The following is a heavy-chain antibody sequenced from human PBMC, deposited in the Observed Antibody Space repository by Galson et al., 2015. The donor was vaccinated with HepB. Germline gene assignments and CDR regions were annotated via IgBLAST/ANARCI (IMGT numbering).Heavy chain of an antibody. V-gene: IGHV3-7*03. D-gene: IGHD3-22*01. CDR3: AGGPGWLVTE. J-gene: IGHJ1*01. CDR1: RFTITTLW. CDR2: IKKDGSDI. Sequence: SLRLSCAGSRFTITTLWVAWVRQAPGKGLEWEANIKKDGSDIRYLDSVKGLFTISRDNGDNLLYLQMNSLRVEDTAVYYCAGGPGWLVTEWGHGTMVTVSS.